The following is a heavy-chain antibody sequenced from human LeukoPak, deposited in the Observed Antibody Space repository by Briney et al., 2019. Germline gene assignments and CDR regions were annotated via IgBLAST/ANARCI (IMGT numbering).Heavy chain of an antibody. Sequence: ASVKVSCKASGYTFTGYYLHWVRQAPGQGLEWMGWVNPNSGNTGYAQKFQGRVTMTMDPSISTAYMELSSLRSEDTAVYYCARRSDGYDSSAYCHWGQGTLVTVSS. CDR1: GYTFTGYY. D-gene: IGHD3-22*01. CDR2: VNPNSGNT. CDR3: ARRSDGYDSSAYCH. V-gene: IGHV1-8*02. J-gene: IGHJ4*02.